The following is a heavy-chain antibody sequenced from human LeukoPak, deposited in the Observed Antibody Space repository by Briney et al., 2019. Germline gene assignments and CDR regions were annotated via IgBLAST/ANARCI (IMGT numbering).Heavy chain of an antibody. CDR3: ARGGWVAAPETFDY. J-gene: IGHJ4*02. V-gene: IGHV3-48*01. CDR2: ISSSSSTI. D-gene: IGHD2-15*01. Sequence: GGSLRLSCAASGFTFSSYSMNWVRQAPGKGLEWVSYISSSSSTIYYADSVKGRFTISRDNAKNSLYLQMNSLRAEDTAVYYCARGGWVAAPETFDYWGQGTLVTVSS. CDR1: GFTFSSYS.